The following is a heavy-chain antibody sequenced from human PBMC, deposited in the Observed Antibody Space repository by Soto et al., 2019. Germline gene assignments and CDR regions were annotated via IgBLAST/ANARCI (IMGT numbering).Heavy chain of an antibody. CDR2: IYPGDSET. V-gene: IGHV5-51*01. D-gene: IGHD3-10*01. J-gene: IGHJ4*02. Sequence: PGESLKISCKGSGYNFTTFWIGWVRQMPGKGLEWMAIIYPGDSETNYSPDFEGQVTISADRSTNTACLQWRSLRASDTAMYYGARVGFPGEIYFDSWGLGALVTVS. CDR1: GYNFTTFW. CDR3: ARVGFPGEIYFDS.